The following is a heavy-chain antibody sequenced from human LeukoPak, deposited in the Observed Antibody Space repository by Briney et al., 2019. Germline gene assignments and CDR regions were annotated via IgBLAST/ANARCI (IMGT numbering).Heavy chain of an antibody. J-gene: IGHJ6*02. CDR1: GYTFTGYY. V-gene: IGHV1-2*04. D-gene: IGHD5-24*01. Sequence: GASVKVSCKASGYTFTGYYMHWVRQAPGQGLEWMGWINPNSGGTNYAQKFQSWVTMTRDTSISTAYMELSRLRSDDTAVYYCARGGSVRNQRWLQLRSSYYYYGMDVWGQGTTVTVSS. CDR3: ARGGSVRNQRWLQLRSSYYYYGMDV. CDR2: INPNSGGT.